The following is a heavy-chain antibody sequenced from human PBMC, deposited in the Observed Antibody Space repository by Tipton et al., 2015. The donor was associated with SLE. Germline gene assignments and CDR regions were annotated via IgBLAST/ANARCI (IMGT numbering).Heavy chain of an antibody. J-gene: IGHJ4*02. D-gene: IGHD3-22*01. Sequence: SLRLSCAASGFTFSSYSMNWVRQAPGKGLEWVSYISSSSSTIYYADSVKGRFTISRDNAKNSLYLQMNSLRAEDTAVYYCARLPGSGYYYYFDYWGQGTLVTVSS. CDR1: GFTFSSYS. V-gene: IGHV3-48*01. CDR3: ARLPGSGYYYYFDY. CDR2: ISSSSSTI.